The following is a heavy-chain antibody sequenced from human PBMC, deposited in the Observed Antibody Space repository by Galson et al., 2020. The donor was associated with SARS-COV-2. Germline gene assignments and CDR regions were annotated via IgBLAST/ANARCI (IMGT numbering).Heavy chain of an antibody. Sequence: SETLSLTCTVSGGSITSSPSYWGWIRQPPGKGLEWVASVYYSGTAYYNPSPKSRVTISVDTSKNQFSLTLSSVTAADTALYYCARHMSGITVTSAFHLWGQGTLVSVSS. CDR3: ARHMSGITVTSAFHL. J-gene: IGHJ3*01. CDR1: GGSITSSPSY. D-gene: IGHD3-22*01. V-gene: IGHV4-39*01. CDR2: VYYSGTA.